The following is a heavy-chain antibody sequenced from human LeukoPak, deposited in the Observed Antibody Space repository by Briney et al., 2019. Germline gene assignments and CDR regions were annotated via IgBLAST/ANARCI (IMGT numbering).Heavy chain of an antibody. V-gene: IGHV3-74*01. D-gene: IGHD4-23*01. J-gene: IGHJ4*02. CDR2: IASDGSST. CDR3: ARGRPHGNDY. Sequence: GGSLRLSCAASGFTFSSYWMNWVSQAPGKGLVWVSRIASDGSSTTYADSVKGRFSISRDNAKNTPYLQMNSLRVEDTAVYYCARGRPHGNDYWGQGTLVTVSS. CDR1: GFTFSSYW.